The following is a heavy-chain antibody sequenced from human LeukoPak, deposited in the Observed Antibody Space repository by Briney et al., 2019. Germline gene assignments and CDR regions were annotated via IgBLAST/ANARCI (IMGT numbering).Heavy chain of an antibody. D-gene: IGHD2-21*01. CDR2: INIDGSST. J-gene: IGHJ3*02. CDR1: GFTFSSYW. V-gene: IGHV3-74*03. Sequence: GGSLRLSCAASGFTFSSYWMHWVRQGPEKGLVWVSRINIDGSSTTYADSVKGRFTISRDNAKNTLYLQMNSLRAEDTAIYYCTRRPDWVRPFDIWGQGTMVTVSS. CDR3: TRRPDWVRPFDI.